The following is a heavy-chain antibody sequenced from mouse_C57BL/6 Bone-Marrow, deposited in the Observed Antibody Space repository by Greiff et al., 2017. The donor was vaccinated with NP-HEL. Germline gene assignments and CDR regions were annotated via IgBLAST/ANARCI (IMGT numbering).Heavy chain of an antibody. V-gene: IGHV1-64*01. D-gene: IGHD1-1*01. CDR3: AKGKVYGSSYFDY. CDR1: GYTFTSYW. CDR2: IHPNSGST. Sequence: QVQLKQPGAELVKPGASVKLSCKASGYTFTSYWMHWVKQRPGQGLEWIGMIHPNSGSTNYNEKFKSKATLTVDKSSSTAYMQLSSLTSEDSAVYYCAKGKVYGSSYFDYRGQGTTLTVSS. J-gene: IGHJ2*01.